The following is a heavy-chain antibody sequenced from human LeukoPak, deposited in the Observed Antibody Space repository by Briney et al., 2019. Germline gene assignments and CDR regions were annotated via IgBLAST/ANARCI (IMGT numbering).Heavy chain of an antibody. CDR1: GYTFTSYG. Sequence: ASVKVSCKASGYTFTSYGISWVRQAPGQGLEWMGWISAYNGNTNYAQKLQGRVTITTDTSTSTAYMELRSLRSDDTAVYYCARGYDYVWGSYQLIPGMDVWGQGTTVTVSS. V-gene: IGHV1-18*01. CDR2: ISAYNGNT. J-gene: IGHJ6*02. CDR3: ARGYDYVWGSYQLIPGMDV. D-gene: IGHD3-16*02.